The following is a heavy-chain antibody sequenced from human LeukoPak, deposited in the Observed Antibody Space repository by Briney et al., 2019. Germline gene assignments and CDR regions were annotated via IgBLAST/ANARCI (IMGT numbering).Heavy chain of an antibody. D-gene: IGHD2-8*01. CDR3: TRKGYAFDY. Sequence: GESLKISCKVSGYISTSYWFGWVRQMPGKGLEWMGIIYPGDSDTRYSPSFQGQVTISVDKSISTAYLQWSSLKASDTAMYYCTRKGYAFDYWGQGTLVTVSS. J-gene: IGHJ4*02. V-gene: IGHV5-51*01. CDR1: GYISTSYW. CDR2: IYPGDSDT.